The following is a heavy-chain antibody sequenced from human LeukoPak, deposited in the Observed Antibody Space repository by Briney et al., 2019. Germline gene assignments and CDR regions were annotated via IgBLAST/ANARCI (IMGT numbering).Heavy chain of an antibody. J-gene: IGHJ4*02. CDR3: TRERLAVAGTSTY. CDR2: IRGKAYGGTT. Sequence: PGRSLRLSCTASGFTFGDYAMSWVREAPGKGLGWVGFIRGKAYGGTTEYAASVSGRFTISRDDSKSIAYLQMNSLKTEDTAVYYCTRERLAVAGTSTYWGQGTLVTVSS. CDR1: GFTFGDYA. D-gene: IGHD6-19*01. V-gene: IGHV3-49*04.